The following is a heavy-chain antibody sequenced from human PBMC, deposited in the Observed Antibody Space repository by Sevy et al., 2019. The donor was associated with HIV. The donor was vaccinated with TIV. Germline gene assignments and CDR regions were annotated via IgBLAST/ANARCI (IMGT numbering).Heavy chain of an antibody. J-gene: IGHJ4*02. CDR1: GFTFSSYW. D-gene: IGHD2-21*02. Sequence: GGSLRLSCAASGFTFSSYWMSWVRQAPGKGLEWVAVISYDGSNKYYADSVKGRFTISRDNSKNTAYLQMNNLRTDDTAVYYCARVAVEYCTDDCYHRFDYWGQGTQVTVSS. CDR2: ISYDGSNK. CDR3: ARVAVEYCTDDCYHRFDY. V-gene: IGHV3-30-3*01.